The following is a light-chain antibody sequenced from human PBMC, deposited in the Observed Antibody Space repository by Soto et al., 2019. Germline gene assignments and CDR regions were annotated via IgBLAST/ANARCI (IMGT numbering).Light chain of an antibody. Sequence: QSALAQPASVSGSLGQSISISCTGTNSDIGAYDFVSWYQQHPGKAPKLMIFDVSDRPSGISNRFSGSKSGNTASLSISGLQAEDEAVYYCISLTATTAFVLFGGGTKLTVL. J-gene: IGLJ2*01. CDR2: DVS. V-gene: IGLV2-14*03. CDR1: NSDIGAYDF. CDR3: ISLTATTAFVL.